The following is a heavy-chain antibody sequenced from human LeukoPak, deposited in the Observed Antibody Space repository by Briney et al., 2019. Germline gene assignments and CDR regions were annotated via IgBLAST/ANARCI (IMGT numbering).Heavy chain of an antibody. Sequence: GGSLRLSCAASGFTLSRYWMSWVRQAPGKGLEWVANINEDGGERHYVDTVKGRFTISRDNAKNSLYLQMNSLRAEDTAVYYCARGGNLENWGRGTLVTVSS. CDR3: ARGGNLEN. J-gene: IGHJ4*02. V-gene: IGHV3-7*01. CDR1: GFTLSRYW. CDR2: INEDGGER. D-gene: IGHD1-14*01.